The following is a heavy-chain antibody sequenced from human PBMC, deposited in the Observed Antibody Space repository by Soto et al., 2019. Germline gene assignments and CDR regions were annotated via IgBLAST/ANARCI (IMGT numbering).Heavy chain of an antibody. Sequence: AGGSLRLSCAASGFTFSSYSMNWVRQAPGKGLEWVSSISSSSSYIYYADSVKGRFTISRDNAKNSLYLQMNSLRAEDTAVYYCARVGDSTDAFDIWGQGTMVTVS. V-gene: IGHV3-21*01. J-gene: IGHJ3*02. D-gene: IGHD3-10*01. CDR2: ISSSSSYI. CDR3: ARVGDSTDAFDI. CDR1: GFTFSSYS.